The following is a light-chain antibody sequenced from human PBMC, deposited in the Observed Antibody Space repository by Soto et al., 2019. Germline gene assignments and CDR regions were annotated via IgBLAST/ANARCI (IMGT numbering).Light chain of an antibody. Sequence: QAVVTQEPSLTVSPGGTVTLTCGSTTGAVTSSHYPYWFQQKPGQAPRTLIYDTSNKHSWTPARFSGSLLGGKAALTLAGAQTDDEADYYCLLSYSGTSWVFGGGTKGTVL. V-gene: IGLV7-46*01. CDR2: DTS. CDR3: LLSYSGTSWV. CDR1: TGAVTSSHY. J-gene: IGLJ3*02.